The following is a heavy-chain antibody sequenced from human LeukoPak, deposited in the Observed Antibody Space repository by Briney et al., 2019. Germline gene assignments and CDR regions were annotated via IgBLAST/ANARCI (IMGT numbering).Heavy chain of an antibody. CDR1: GYTFTSYY. D-gene: IGHD1-26*01. CDR3: ARMVGAIEDY. CDR2: INPSGGST. V-gene: IGHV1-46*01. J-gene: IGHJ4*02. Sequence: ASVKVSCKASGYTFTSYYMHWVRQAPGQGLEWMGIINPSGGSTSYAQKFQGRVTITSDTSTSTVYMELSSLRSEDTAVYYCARMVGAIEDYWGQGTLVTVSS.